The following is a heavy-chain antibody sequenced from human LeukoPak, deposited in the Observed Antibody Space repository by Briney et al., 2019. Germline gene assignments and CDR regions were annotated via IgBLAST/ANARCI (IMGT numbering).Heavy chain of an antibody. CDR1: GGSFSGYF. Sequence: SETLSLTCAVYGGSFSGYFWIWIRQPPGKGLEWIGDVHHGGRTYYNPSLKSRVTISVDTSKNQFSLNLRSVTAADTAVYYCARGQYKRDYWGQGTLVTVSS. J-gene: IGHJ4*02. CDR2: VHHGGRT. D-gene: IGHD1-14*01. CDR3: ARGQYKRDY. V-gene: IGHV4-34*01.